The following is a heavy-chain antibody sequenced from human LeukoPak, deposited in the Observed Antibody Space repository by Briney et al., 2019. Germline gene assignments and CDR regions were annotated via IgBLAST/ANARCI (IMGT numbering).Heavy chain of an antibody. CDR1: GFTFSTYP. V-gene: IGHV3-30-3*01. D-gene: IGHD2-15*01. J-gene: IGHJ4*02. Sequence: TGGSLRLSCAASGFTFSTYPMHWVRQAPGKGLEWVAVISFDGSNKYYGGSVKGRFTISRDDSKNTLYLQMDSLGAEDTAIYYCAKDVFLLSGRGDDYWGQGTLVTVSS. CDR2: ISFDGSNK. CDR3: AKDVFLLSGRGDDY.